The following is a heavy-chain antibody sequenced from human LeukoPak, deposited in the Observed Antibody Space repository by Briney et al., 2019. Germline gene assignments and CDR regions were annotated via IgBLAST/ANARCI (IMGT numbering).Heavy chain of an antibody. CDR3: AKDECGNYCSVHY. V-gene: IGHV3-23*01. CDR2: ISGGGDNT. Sequence: PGGSLRLSCAASEFNFRTYATSWVRQAPGKGLEWVSAISGGGDNTYYADSVKGRFTVSRDFSKNTVYLQMNSLRAEDTAIYYCAKDECGNYCSVHYWGQGTLLTVSS. D-gene: IGHD1-26*01. J-gene: IGHJ4*02. CDR1: EFNFRTYA.